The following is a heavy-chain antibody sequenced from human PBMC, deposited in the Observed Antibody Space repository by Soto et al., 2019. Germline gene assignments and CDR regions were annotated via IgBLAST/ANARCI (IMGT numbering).Heavy chain of an antibody. CDR3: AKWPVGASRNWFDP. Sequence: GESLKISCKGSGYSFTSNWIGWVRQMPGKGLEWMGIIHPGDSGTRYSPSFQGQVTISADKSISTAYLQWSSLKASDTAMYYCAKWPVGASRNWFDPWGQGTLVTVSS. J-gene: IGHJ5*02. V-gene: IGHV5-51*01. D-gene: IGHD1-26*01. CDR2: IHPGDSGT. CDR1: GYSFTSNW.